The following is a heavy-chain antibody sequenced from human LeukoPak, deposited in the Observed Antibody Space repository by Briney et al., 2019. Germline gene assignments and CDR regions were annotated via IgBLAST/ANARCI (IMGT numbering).Heavy chain of an antibody. V-gene: IGHV3-73*01. CDR2: IRSKANSYAT. CDR3: TWYYDILTGYYFDY. D-gene: IGHD3-9*01. CDR1: GFTFSGSA. J-gene: IGHJ4*02. Sequence: PGGSLRLSCAASGFTFSGSAMHWVGQASGKGLEWVGRIRSKANSYATAYAASVKGRFTISRDDSKNTAYLQMNSLKTEDTAVYYCTWYYDILTGYYFDYWGQGTLVTVSS.